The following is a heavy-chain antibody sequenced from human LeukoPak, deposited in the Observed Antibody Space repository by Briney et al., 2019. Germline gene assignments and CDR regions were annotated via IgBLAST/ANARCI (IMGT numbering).Heavy chain of an antibody. Sequence: SVKVSCKASGGTFSSYAISWVRQAPGQGLEWMGRIIPILGIANYAQKFQGRVTITADKSTSTAYMELSSLRSEDTAVYYCARGIGCSSTSCYDANWLDPWGQGTLVTVSS. J-gene: IGHJ5*02. CDR3: ARGIGCSSTSCYDANWLDP. V-gene: IGHV1-69*04. CDR2: IIPILGIA. D-gene: IGHD2-2*01. CDR1: GGTFSSYA.